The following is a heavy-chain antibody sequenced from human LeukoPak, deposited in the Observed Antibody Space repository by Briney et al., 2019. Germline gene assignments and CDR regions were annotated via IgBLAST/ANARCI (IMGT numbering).Heavy chain of an antibody. D-gene: IGHD1-26*01. CDR2: IFYSGNT. J-gene: IGHJ4*02. V-gene: IGHV4-59*08. CDR3: ARLAAISGSDYPDD. CDR1: GVSISSYY. Sequence: SETLSLTCTVSGVSISSYYWSWIRQPRGKGLEWIGYIFYSGNTIYNPSHSSRVTISADTSKNHFSLRLRSVTAADTAVYYCARLAAISGSDYPDDWGRGTLVTVSS.